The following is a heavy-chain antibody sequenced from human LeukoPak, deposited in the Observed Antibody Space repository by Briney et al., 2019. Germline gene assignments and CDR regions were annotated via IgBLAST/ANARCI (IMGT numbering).Heavy chain of an antibody. J-gene: IGHJ3*02. CDR1: GYTFTSYY. V-gene: IGHV1-46*01. Sequence: GASVKVSCKASGYTFTSYYMHWVRQAPGQGLEWMGIINPSGGSTSYAQKFQGRVTMTRDTSTSTVYMELSSLRSEDTAVYYCASSISGHALRGAFDIWGQGTMVTVSS. D-gene: IGHD2-15*01. CDR2: INPSGGST. CDR3: ASSISGHALRGAFDI.